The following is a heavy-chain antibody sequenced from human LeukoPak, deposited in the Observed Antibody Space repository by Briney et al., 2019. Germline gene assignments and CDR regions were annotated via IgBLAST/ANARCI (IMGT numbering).Heavy chain of an antibody. V-gene: IGHV4-59*01. Sequence: PSETLSLTCTVSGGSISSYYWSWLRQPPGKGLEWIGYIYYSGSTNYNPSLKSRVTISVDTSKNQFSLKLSSVTAADTAVYYCAIGSGSYSDYFDYWGQGTLVTVSS. CDR2: IYYSGST. CDR1: GGSISSYY. J-gene: IGHJ4*02. CDR3: AIGSGSYSDYFDY. D-gene: IGHD1-26*01.